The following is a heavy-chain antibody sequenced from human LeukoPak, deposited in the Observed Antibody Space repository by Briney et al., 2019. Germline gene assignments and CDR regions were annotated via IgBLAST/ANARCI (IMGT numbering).Heavy chain of an antibody. CDR3: ARADYYGSILDY. D-gene: IGHD3-10*01. CDR2: IEQDGSAK. J-gene: IGHJ4*02. Sequence: GGSLRLSCAASGFTFSNYWTSWVRQAPGKGLEWVANIEQDGSAKYYVVSVDGRFTVSRDNAENSLYLQMDFLRAEDTAVYYCARADYYGSILDYWGQGSLVTVSS. CDR1: GFTFSNYW. V-gene: IGHV3-7*04.